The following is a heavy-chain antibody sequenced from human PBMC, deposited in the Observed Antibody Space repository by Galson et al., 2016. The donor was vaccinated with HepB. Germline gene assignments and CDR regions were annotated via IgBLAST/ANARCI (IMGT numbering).Heavy chain of an antibody. D-gene: IGHD3-10*01. V-gene: IGHV3-11*01. Sequence: SLRLSCAASGFTFSDYYMSWIRQAPGKGLEWVSYISSSGLSIIKYADSVKGRFTISRDNAKNSVYLHMISLTPEDTAVYYCARARRSGSGWYFDYWGQGALVAVSS. CDR2: ISSSGLSII. J-gene: IGHJ4*02. CDR1: GFTFSDYY. CDR3: ARARRSGSGWYFDY.